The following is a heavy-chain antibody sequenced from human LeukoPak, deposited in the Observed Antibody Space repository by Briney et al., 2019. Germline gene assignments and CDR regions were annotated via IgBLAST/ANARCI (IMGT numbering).Heavy chain of an antibody. V-gene: IGHV3-53*01. CDR3: ARDRYGSGSSPFDY. D-gene: IGHD3-10*01. Sequence: GRSLSLSCAASGFTFDDYAMHWVRQAPGKGLEWVSVIYSGGSTYYADSVKGRFTISRDNSKNTLYLQMNSLRAEDTAVYYCARDRYGSGSSPFDYWGQGTLVTVSS. CDR2: IYSGGST. J-gene: IGHJ4*02. CDR1: GFTFDDYA.